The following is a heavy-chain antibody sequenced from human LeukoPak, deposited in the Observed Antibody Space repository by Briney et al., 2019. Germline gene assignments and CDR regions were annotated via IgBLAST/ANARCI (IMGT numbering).Heavy chain of an antibody. V-gene: IGHV4-4*02. D-gene: IGHD2-15*01. CDR3: ARFFQLLLRDDDAFDI. J-gene: IGHJ3*02. Sequence: SETLSLTCAVSGGSISSSNWWSWVRQPPGKGLEWIGEIYHSGSTNYNPSLKSRVTISVDKSKNQFSLKLSSVTAADTAVYYCARFFQLLLRDDDAFDIWGQGTMVTVSS. CDR1: GGSISSSNW. CDR2: IYHSGST.